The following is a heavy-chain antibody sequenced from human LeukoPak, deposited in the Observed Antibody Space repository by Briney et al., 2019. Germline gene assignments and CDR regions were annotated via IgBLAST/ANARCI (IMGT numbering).Heavy chain of an antibody. D-gene: IGHD3-16*01. V-gene: IGHV1-8*01. CDR3: ARVGDTFGGVVDY. Sequence: ASVKVSCKASGYTLTSYDINWVRQATGQGLEWMGWMNPNSGNTGYAQKFQGRVTMTRNTSISTAYMELSSLRSEDTAVYYCARVGDTFGGVVDYWGQGTLVTVSS. J-gene: IGHJ4*02. CDR2: MNPNSGNT. CDR1: GYTLTSYD.